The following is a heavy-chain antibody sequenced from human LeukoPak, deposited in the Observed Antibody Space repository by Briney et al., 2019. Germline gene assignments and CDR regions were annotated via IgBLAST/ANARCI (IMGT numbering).Heavy chain of an antibody. J-gene: IGHJ4*02. CDR1: GGSISSGDYY. Sequence: PSETLSLTCTVSGGSISSGDYYWSGIRQPPGKGLEWIGYIYYSGSTYYNPSLKSRVTISVDTSKNQFALKLSSVTAADTAVYYCARAYYYDSSGYYHDYWGQGTLVTVSS. CDR3: ARAYYYDSSGYYHDY. V-gene: IGHV4-30-4*01. CDR2: IYYSGST. D-gene: IGHD3-22*01.